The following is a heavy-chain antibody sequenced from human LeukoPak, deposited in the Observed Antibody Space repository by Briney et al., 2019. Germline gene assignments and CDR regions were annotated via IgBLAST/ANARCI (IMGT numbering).Heavy chain of an antibody. CDR2: INPNSGGT. CDR1: GYTFTGYY. D-gene: IGHD6-19*01. Sequence: GASVKVSCKASGYTFTGYYMHWVRQAPGQGLEWMGRINPNSGGTTYAQKFQGRVTMTRDTSISTAYMELSRLRSDDTAVYYCASDQAGWYFFDYWGQGTLVTVSS. V-gene: IGHV1-2*06. J-gene: IGHJ4*02. CDR3: ASDQAGWYFFDY.